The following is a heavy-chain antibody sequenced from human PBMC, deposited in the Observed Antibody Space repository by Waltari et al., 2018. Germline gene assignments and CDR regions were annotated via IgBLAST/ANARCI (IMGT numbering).Heavy chain of an antibody. J-gene: IGHJ4*02. V-gene: IGHV3-74*01. D-gene: IGHD3-10*01. Sequence: EVQLVESGGALVKPGVSLSLSCAASGFTFRRSWLHWVRQAPGKGLVWVSRINSDGSGTSYADSVKGRFTIARDNAKNTLYLQMNSLRAEDTAVYYCGRREGSVTMVRGIDYWGQGTLVTVSS. CDR2: INSDGSGT. CDR3: GRREGSVTMVRGIDY. CDR1: GFTFRRSW.